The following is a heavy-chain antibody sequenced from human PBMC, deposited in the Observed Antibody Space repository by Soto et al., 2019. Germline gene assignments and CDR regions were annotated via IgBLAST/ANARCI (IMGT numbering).Heavy chain of an antibody. CDR2: IYYSGST. Sequence: ETLSLTCTVSGGSISSYYWSWIRQPPGKGLEWIGYIYYSGSTNYNPSLKSRVTISVDTSKNQFSLKLSSVTAADTAVYYCARRGVTMVRGTRYYYMDVWGKGTTVTVSS. CDR1: GGSISSYY. V-gene: IGHV4-59*08. J-gene: IGHJ6*03. CDR3: ARRGVTMVRGTRYYYMDV. D-gene: IGHD3-10*01.